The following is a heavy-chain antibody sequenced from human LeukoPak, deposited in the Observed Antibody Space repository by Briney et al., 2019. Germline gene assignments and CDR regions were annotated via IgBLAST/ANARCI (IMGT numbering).Heavy chain of an antibody. CDR1: GFTFSSYW. CDR3: ARDLDTYYDILNYFDY. CDR2: IKQDGSEK. J-gene: IGHJ4*02. D-gene: IGHD3-9*01. V-gene: IGHV3-7*01. Sequence: TGGSLRLSCAASGFTFSSYWMSWVRQAPGKGLEWVANIKQDGSEKYYVDSVKGRFTISRDNAKNSLYLQMNSLRAEDTAVYYCARDLDTYYDILNYFDYWGQGTLVTVSS.